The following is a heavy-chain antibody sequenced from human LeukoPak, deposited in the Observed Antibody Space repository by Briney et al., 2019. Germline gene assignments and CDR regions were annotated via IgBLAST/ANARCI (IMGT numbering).Heavy chain of an antibody. CDR2: INHSGST. CDR3: AGGGPIVATDY. CDR1: GGSFSVYY. V-gene: IGHV4-34*01. D-gene: IGHD5-12*01. J-gene: IGHJ4*02. Sequence: SETLSLTCAVYGGSFSVYYWSWVRQPPGKGLEWIGEINHSGSTNYNPSLKSRVTISVDTSKNQFSLKLSSVTAADTAVYYCAGGGPIVATDYWGQGTLVTVSS.